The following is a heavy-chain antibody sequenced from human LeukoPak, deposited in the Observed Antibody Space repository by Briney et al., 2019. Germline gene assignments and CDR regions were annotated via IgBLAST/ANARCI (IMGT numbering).Heavy chain of an antibody. D-gene: IGHD5-12*01. Sequence: GGSLRLSCAGSGFTFSSYAMNWVRQAPGKGLEWVSSISSSSTYIYYADSVKGRFTISRDNAKNSLYLQMNSLRAEDTAVYYCARDHGYSGYDCDYWGQGTLVTVSS. V-gene: IGHV3-21*01. CDR1: GFTFSSYA. CDR2: ISSSSTYI. J-gene: IGHJ4*02. CDR3: ARDHGYSGYDCDY.